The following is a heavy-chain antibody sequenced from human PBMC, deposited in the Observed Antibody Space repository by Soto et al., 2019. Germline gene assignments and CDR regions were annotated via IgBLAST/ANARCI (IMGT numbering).Heavy chain of an antibody. CDR1: GGSFSGYY. CDR2: INHSGST. CDR3: ARRGRKYYYYYMDV. D-gene: IGHD3-10*01. J-gene: IGHJ6*03. Sequence: PSETLSLTCAVYGGSFSGYYWSWIRQPPGKGLEWIGEINHSGSTNYNPSPKSRVTISVDTSKNQFSLKLSSVTAADTAVYYCARRGRKYYYYYMDVWGKGTTVTVSS. V-gene: IGHV4-34*01.